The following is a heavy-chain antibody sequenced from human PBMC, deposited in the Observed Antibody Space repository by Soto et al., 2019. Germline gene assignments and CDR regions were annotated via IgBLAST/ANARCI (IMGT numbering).Heavy chain of an antibody. CDR2: TYYRSKWFN. CDR3: ARAPYNGAYHGFDY. D-gene: IGHD5-12*01. CDR1: GDSVSSNSAA. Sequence: PSQTLSLTCAISGDSVSSNSAAWNWIRQSPSRGLEWLGRTYYRSKWFNDYAVSVKSRIVINPDTSKNQFSLQLNSVTPEDTAVYYCARAPYNGAYHGFDYWGQGTLVTVSS. V-gene: IGHV6-1*01. J-gene: IGHJ4*02.